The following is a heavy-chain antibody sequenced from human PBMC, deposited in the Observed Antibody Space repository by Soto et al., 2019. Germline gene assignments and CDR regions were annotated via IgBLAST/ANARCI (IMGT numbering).Heavy chain of an antibody. CDR2: ISWNSESI. CDR3: TKVGGLYDFWSGPLHFDL. CDR1: GFIFDDFA. D-gene: IGHD3-3*01. Sequence: EAQLVESGGGLVQPGRSLRLSCAGSGFIFDDFAIHWVRQAPGKGLEWVSGISWNSESIGYADSVKGRFTISRDNAKNALYLQMNSLRVEYTAFYYCTKVGGLYDFWSGPLHFDLWGQGTLVTVSS. V-gene: IGHV3-9*01. J-gene: IGHJ4*02.